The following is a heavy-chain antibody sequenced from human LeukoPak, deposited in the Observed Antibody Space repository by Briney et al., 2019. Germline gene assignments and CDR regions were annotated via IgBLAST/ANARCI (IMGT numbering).Heavy chain of an antibody. Sequence: GGSLRLSCAASGFTFSSYAMSWVRQAPGKRLEWVSAISGSGGSTYYADSVKGRFTISRDNSKNTLYLQMNSLRAEDTAVYYCAKDSPDDSSGYYPGGLDYWGQGTLVTVSS. D-gene: IGHD3-22*01. J-gene: IGHJ4*02. CDR1: GFTFSSYA. CDR2: ISGSGGST. V-gene: IGHV3-23*01. CDR3: AKDSPDDSSGYYPGGLDY.